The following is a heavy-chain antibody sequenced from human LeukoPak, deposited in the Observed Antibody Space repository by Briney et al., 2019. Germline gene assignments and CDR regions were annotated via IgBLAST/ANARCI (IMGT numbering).Heavy chain of an antibody. J-gene: IGHJ3*02. CDR2: ISSSSSTI. V-gene: IGHV3-48*02. Sequence: GGSLRLSCAASGFTFSSHSMNWVRQAPGKGLEWVSYISSSSSTIYYADSVKGRFTISRDNAKNSLYLQMNSLRDEDTAVYYCAREPTHYYDSSGYYYDALDIWGQGTMVTVSS. CDR3: AREPTHYYDSSGYYYDALDI. CDR1: GFTFSSHS. D-gene: IGHD3-22*01.